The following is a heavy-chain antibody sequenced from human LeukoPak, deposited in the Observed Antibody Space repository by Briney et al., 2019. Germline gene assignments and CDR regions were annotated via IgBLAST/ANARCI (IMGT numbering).Heavy chain of an antibody. V-gene: IGHV3-30*18. Sequence: GGSLTLSCAASGFTFSSSAMHWVRQAPGKGLEWVAVVFSDGTYKYYADSVKGRLTISRDNSKNMLFLQMNSLRAEDTAVYYCAKGPLYYYGDNAWFGPWGQGTLVTVSS. CDR1: GFTFSSSA. J-gene: IGHJ5*02. CDR3: AKGPLYYYGDNAWFGP. D-gene: IGHD4-17*01. CDR2: VFSDGTYK.